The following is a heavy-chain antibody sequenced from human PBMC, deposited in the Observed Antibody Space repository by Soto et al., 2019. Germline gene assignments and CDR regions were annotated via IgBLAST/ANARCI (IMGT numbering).Heavy chain of an antibody. Sequence: QVQLVQSGAEVKKSGASVKVSCKASGYNFATYGMHWVRQAPGQRLEWMGWINAVNGDTKYSQKFQGRVTISSDTSASTAYMELSRLTSEDTAVYYCARPLGYCVGGNCYEGSDYYGMDDWGPGTTVIVSS. CDR1: GYNFATYG. J-gene: IGHJ6*02. CDR3: ARPLGYCVGGNCYEGSDYYGMDD. V-gene: IGHV1-3*01. CDR2: INAVNGDT. D-gene: IGHD2-15*01.